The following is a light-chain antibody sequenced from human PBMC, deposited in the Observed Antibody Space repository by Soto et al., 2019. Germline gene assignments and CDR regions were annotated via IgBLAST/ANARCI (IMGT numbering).Light chain of an antibody. CDR3: QQYNTYSRT. CDR2: NAS. J-gene: IGKJ1*01. V-gene: IGKV1-5*03. CDR1: QSISSW. Sequence: DIQMTQSPSTLSAYVGDRVTITCRASQSISSWLAWYQQKPGKAPKLLISNASNLESGVPSRFSGSGSGTEFTLTISSLQPDDFATYYCQQYNTYSRTFGQGTKVDIK.